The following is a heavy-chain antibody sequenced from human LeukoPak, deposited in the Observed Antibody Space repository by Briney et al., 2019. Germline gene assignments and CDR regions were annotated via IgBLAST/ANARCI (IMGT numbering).Heavy chain of an antibody. V-gene: IGHV1-2*02. CDR1: GYXXTVYY. J-gene: IGHJ4*02. D-gene: IGHD2-2*01. CDR2: INXNSGGT. Sequence: GYXXTVYYXXGXXXGXXXXXXGVGWINXNSGGTNYSQKFQGRVTMTSDPSISTAYMELSRLRSDDTAVYYCARDPWGDIVVVPPSVTPDYWGQGTLVTVSS. CDR3: ARDPWGDIVVVPPSVTPDY.